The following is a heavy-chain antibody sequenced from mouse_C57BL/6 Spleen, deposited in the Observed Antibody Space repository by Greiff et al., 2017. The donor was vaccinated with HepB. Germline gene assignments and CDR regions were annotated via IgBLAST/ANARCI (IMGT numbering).Heavy chain of an antibody. CDR1: GYTFTDYE. D-gene: IGHD2-10*01. CDR2: IDPETGGT. CDR3: TRNPYYGNHRAWFAY. V-gene: IGHV1-15*01. Sequence: QVQLMQSGAELVRPGASVTLSCKASGYTFTDYEMHWVKQTPVHGLEWIGAIDPETGGTAYNQKFKGKAILTADKSSSTAYMELRSLTSEDSAVYYCTRNPYYGNHRAWFAYWGQGTLVTVSA. J-gene: IGHJ3*01.